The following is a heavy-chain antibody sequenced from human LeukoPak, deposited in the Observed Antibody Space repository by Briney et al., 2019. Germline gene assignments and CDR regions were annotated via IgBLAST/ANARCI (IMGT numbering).Heavy chain of an antibody. D-gene: IGHD6-13*01. Sequence: GGSLRLSCAASGFTFSDYYMSWIRQAPGKGLEWVSYISSSGSTISYADSVKGRFTISRDNATNSLYLQMSSLRAEDTDVYYCARLGTYSSSWSWSFDIWGQGTMVTVSS. CDR2: ISSSGSTI. V-gene: IGHV3-11*01. CDR3: ARLGTYSSSWSWSFDI. CDR1: GFTFSDYY. J-gene: IGHJ3*02.